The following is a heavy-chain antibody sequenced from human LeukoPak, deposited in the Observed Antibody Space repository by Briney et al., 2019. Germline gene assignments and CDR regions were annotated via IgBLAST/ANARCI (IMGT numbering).Heavy chain of an antibody. Sequence: GGSLRLSCAASGFTFSSYAMHWVRQAPGKGLEWVAVISYDGSNKYYADSVKGRFTISRDNSKNTLYLQMNSLRSEDTAVYYCARAPIASTRLTTHWFDPWGQGTLVTVSS. CDR1: GFTFSSYA. V-gene: IGHV3-30-3*01. J-gene: IGHJ5*02. CDR3: ARAPIASTRLTTHWFDP. CDR2: ISYDGSNK. D-gene: IGHD3-22*01.